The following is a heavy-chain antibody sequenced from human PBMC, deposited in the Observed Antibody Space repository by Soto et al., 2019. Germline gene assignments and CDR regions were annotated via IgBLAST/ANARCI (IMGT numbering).Heavy chain of an antibody. V-gene: IGHV3-11*06. D-gene: IGHD2-2*02. CDR2: ISGRNTFT. CDR3: ARDGGVIIPGAIGGGYGMDV. Sequence: QVQLVESGGGLVKPGGSLRLSCAASGFNFSDYYMSWIRQAPGKGLEWISYISGRNTFTQYADSVKGRFTISRDNAKNSLSLQLNSLTAEDTAVYYCARDGGVIIPGAIGGGYGMDVWGQGTTVTVSS. CDR1: GFNFSDYY. J-gene: IGHJ6*02.